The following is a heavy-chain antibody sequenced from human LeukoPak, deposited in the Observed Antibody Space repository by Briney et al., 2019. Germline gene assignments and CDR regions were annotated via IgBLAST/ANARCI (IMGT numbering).Heavy chain of an antibody. CDR1: GYTFTSYD. CDR2: MNPNSGNT. CDR3: ARIDGGGTGIQGFDP. D-gene: IGHD3-16*01. Sequence: ASVKVSCKASGYTFTSYDINWVRQATGQGLEWMGWMNPNSGNTGYAQKFQGRVTITRNTSISTAYMEPSSLRSEDTAVYYCARIDGGGTGIQGFDPWGQGTLVTVSS. J-gene: IGHJ5*02. V-gene: IGHV1-8*03.